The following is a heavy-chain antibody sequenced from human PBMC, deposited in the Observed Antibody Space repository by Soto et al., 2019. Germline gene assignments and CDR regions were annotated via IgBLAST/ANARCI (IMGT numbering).Heavy chain of an antibody. CDR1: GFTFSSYS. V-gene: IGHV3-21*01. D-gene: IGHD3-3*01. J-gene: IGHJ4*02. CDR2: ISRTSNYI. CDR3: ASGVFGLVSPVIGGY. Sequence: EVQVVESGGGLVKPGGPLTLSCAASGFTFSSYSMNWVRQAPGKGLEWVSSISRTSNYIYYTDSVKGRFTISRDNAKNSIYLQMNSLRAEDTATYYCASGVFGLVSPVIGGYWGQGTLVTVSS.